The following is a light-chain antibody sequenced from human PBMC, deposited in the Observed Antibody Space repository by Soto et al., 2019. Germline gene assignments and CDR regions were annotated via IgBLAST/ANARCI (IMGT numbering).Light chain of an antibody. Sequence: IPITQSPSTLSAPVLDRVTNTLLASQSISSWLAWYQQKPGKAPKLLIYKASTLESGVPSRFSGSGSGTEFTLSISCLQPDDFASYYRQQYSNYSPWTFGQGTKV. J-gene: IGKJ1*01. CDR3: QQYSNYSPWT. V-gene: IGKV1-5*03. CDR2: KAS. CDR1: QSISSW.